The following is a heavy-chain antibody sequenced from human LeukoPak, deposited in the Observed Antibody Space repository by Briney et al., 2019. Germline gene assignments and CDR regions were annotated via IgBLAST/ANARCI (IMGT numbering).Heavy chain of an antibody. V-gene: IGHV3-23*01. Sequence: GGSLRLSCAASGFTFSSYAMSWVRQAPGKGLEWVSAISGSGGSTYYADSVKGRFTISRDNAKNSLYLQMNSLRAEDTAVYYCARDHYYYDSSGALYWGQGTLVTVSS. CDR2: ISGSGGST. D-gene: IGHD3-22*01. CDR3: ARDHYYYDSSGALY. J-gene: IGHJ4*02. CDR1: GFTFSSYA.